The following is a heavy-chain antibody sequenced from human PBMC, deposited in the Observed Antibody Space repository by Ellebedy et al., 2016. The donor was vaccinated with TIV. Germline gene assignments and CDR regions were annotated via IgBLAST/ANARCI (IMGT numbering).Heavy chain of an antibody. CDR3: AKSLHYSSSSFFDF. V-gene: IGHV4-38-2*02. CDR1: GYSISSGYY. D-gene: IGHD6-6*01. CDR2: IYHSGST. J-gene: IGHJ4*02. Sequence: GSLRLXXTVSGYSISSGYYWGWIRQPPGKGLEWIGSIYHSGSTNYNPSLKSRVTISVDTSKNQFSLKLSSVTAADTAVYYSAKSLHYSSSSFFDFWGQGTLVTVSS.